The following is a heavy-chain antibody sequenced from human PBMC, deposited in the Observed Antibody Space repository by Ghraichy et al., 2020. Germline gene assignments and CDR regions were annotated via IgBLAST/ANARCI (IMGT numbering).Heavy chain of an antibody. J-gene: IGHJ4*01. CDR3: VRDKNKFGDYRFGD. CDR1: RVTFKNYG. Sequence: GESLNISCTTSRVTFKNYGFNWVRQVPGKGLEWVGVIWYDGSNQYYADSVKGRFTISRDNSKNTLYLQMNRLRAEDTATYYCVRDKNKFGDYRFGDRGHGPQVIVSS. V-gene: IGHV3-33*01. D-gene: IGHD4-17*01. CDR2: IWYDGSNQ.